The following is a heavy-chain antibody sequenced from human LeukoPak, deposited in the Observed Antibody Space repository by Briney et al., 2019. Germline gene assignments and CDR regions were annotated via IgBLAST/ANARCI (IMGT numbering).Heavy chain of an antibody. CDR3: ARDQGRMGRYSGQTIEAG. CDR1: GGTFISYA. Sequence: GASVTVSYKASGGTFISYAISWVRQAPGQGREWMGRIIPILGIANYAQKFQGRVTITADKSTSTAYMELSSLRSEDTAVYYCARDQGRMGRYSGQTIEAGWGQGTLVTVSS. CDR2: IIPILGIA. D-gene: IGHD5-12*01. V-gene: IGHV1-69*10. J-gene: IGHJ4*02.